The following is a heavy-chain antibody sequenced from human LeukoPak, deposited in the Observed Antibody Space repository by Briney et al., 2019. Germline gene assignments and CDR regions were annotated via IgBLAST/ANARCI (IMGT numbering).Heavy chain of an antibody. D-gene: IGHD3-10*01. J-gene: IGHJ4*02. V-gene: IGHV3-7*01. CDR1: GFTFSSYW. CDR3: ARVVRGVAALYDY. Sequence: GGSLRLSCAASGFTFSSYWMSWVRQAPGKGLEWVANIKQDGSEKYYADSVKGRFTISRDNAKNSLYLQMNSLRAEDTAVYYCARVVRGVAALYDYWGQGTLVTVSS. CDR2: IKQDGSEK.